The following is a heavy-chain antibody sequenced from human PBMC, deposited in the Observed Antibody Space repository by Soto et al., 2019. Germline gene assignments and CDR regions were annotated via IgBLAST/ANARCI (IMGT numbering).Heavy chain of an antibody. V-gene: IGHV4-59*01. CDR3: ARGRGGTYDAFDI. D-gene: IGHD1-26*01. Sequence: LSLTCGVSGGSISSYFWSWIRQSPGKGLEWIGYVYYSGTTNYNPSLKGRVTMSVDTSNNRFSLKLTSVTAADTAVYFCARGRGGTYDAFDIWGQGTMVTVSS. J-gene: IGHJ3*02. CDR2: VYYSGTT. CDR1: GGSISSYF.